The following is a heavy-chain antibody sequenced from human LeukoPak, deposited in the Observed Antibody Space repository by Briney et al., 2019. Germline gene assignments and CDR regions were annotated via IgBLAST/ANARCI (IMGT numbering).Heavy chain of an antibody. D-gene: IGHD6-6*01. CDR3: ARGYSSSYRIDY. Sequence: GGSLRLSCAASGFTFSGYWMHWVRQAPGRGLVWVSRINTDGSSTNYADSVKGRFTISRDNAKNTLYLQMNSLSAEDTAVYYCARGYSSSYRIDYWGQGTLVTVSS. CDR2: INTDGSST. CDR1: GFTFSGYW. V-gene: IGHV3-74*01. J-gene: IGHJ4*02.